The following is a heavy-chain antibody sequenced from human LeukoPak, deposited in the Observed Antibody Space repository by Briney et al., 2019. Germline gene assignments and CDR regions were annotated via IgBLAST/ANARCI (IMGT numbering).Heavy chain of an antibody. CDR3: ARQVGNAYYAAYFDY. Sequence: GESLKISCKGSEYNFTSYWIGWVRQMPGKGLEWMGIIYPGDSDTRYSPSFQGQVTISADKSISTAYVQWSSLKASDTATYYCARQVGNAYYAAYFDYWGQGTLVTVSS. CDR1: EYNFTSYW. D-gene: IGHD3-16*01. CDR2: IYPGDSDT. V-gene: IGHV5-51*01. J-gene: IGHJ4*02.